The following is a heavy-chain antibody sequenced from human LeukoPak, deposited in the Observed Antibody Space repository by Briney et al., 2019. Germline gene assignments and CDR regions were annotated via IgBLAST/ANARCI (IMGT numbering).Heavy chain of an antibody. V-gene: IGHV4-59*08. Sequence: SETLSLTCTVSGGSISSYYWSWIRQPPGKGLEWIGYIYYSGSTNYNPSLKSRVTISVDTSKNQFSLKLSSVTAADTAVYYCARHYGDYPFDYWGQGTLATVSS. CDR3: ARHYGDYPFDY. CDR1: GGSISSYY. D-gene: IGHD4-17*01. CDR2: IYYSGST. J-gene: IGHJ4*02.